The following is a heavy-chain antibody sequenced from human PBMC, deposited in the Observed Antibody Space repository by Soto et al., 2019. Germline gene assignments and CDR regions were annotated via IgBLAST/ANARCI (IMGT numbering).Heavy chain of an antibody. CDR3: AKLGSSARSPHYYFDY. CDR1: GFSFNNYA. CDR2: ITGSGSDT. J-gene: IGHJ4*02. Sequence: ESVGGLVQPGGSLRLSCAASGFSFNNYAMGWVRQAPGKGLEWVSAITGSGSDTYYLDSVKGRFTISRDNSKNTLFLQMNNLRAEDTAIYYCAKLGSSARSPHYYFDYWGQGTLVTVSS. D-gene: IGHD3-10*01. V-gene: IGHV3-23*01.